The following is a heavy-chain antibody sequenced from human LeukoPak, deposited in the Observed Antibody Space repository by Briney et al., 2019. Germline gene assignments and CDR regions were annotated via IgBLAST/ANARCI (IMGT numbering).Heavy chain of an antibody. D-gene: IGHD2-2*01. Sequence: GGSLRLSCAASGFTFSDYNMNWVRQVPGKGLEWVSGINWSGGSTGYADPLRGRFTISRDNAKNSLYLQMDSLRAEDTALYYCARAPITSPFYFDYWGQGTLVTVSS. CDR3: ARAPITSPFYFDY. J-gene: IGHJ4*02. V-gene: IGHV3-20*04. CDR1: GFTFSDYN. CDR2: INWSGGST.